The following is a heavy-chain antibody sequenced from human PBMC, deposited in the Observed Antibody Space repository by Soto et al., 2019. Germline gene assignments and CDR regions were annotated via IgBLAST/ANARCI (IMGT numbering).Heavy chain of an antibody. CDR1: GFTFTSYA. J-gene: IGHJ5*02. CDR3: ARGRFSTTLYAGFDP. D-gene: IGHD2-2*01. CDR2: ISYHGRDE. V-gene: IGHV3-30*04. Sequence: HGGSLRLSCAASGFTFTSYAMHWVRQAPGKGLEWVAAISYHGRDEYYADSVKGRFSISRDNSKNTLNLQMNSLRAEDTAVYYCARGRFSTTLYAGFDPWGQGTLVTVSS.